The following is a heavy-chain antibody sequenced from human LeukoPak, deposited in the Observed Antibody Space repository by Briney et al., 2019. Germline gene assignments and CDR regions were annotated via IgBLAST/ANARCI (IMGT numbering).Heavy chain of an antibody. V-gene: IGHV4-39*01. Sequence: SETLSLTCTVSSASLSSTNYNWGWLRQPPGTGPEWIGNIYFSGTTYYNPSLKSRVIISVDTSKSQFSLKLNSVTAADTAVYYCARHAWGLNAFDVWGRGTMVIVSS. CDR3: ARHAWGLNAFDV. CDR2: IYFSGTT. J-gene: IGHJ3*01. CDR1: SASLSSTNYN. D-gene: IGHD3-16*01.